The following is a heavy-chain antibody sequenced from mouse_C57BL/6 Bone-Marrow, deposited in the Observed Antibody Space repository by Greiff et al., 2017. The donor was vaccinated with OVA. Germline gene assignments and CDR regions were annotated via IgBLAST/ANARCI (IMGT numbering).Heavy chain of an antibody. V-gene: IGHV5-6*01. CDR2: ISSGGSYT. CDR3: ARRRYYDC. Sequence: EVQGVESGGDLVKPGGSLKLSCAASGFTFSSYGMSWVRQTPDKRLEWVATISSGGSYTYYPDSVKGRFTISRDNAKNTLYLQMSSLKSEDTAMYYCARRRYYDCWGQGTTLTVSS. CDR1: GFTFSSYG. D-gene: IGHD2-3*01. J-gene: IGHJ2*01.